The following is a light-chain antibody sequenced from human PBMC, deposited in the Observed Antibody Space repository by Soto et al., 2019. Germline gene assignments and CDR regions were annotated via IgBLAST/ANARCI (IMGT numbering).Light chain of an antibody. CDR3: HQCRNRPQLT. J-gene: IGKJ4*01. CDR2: DAS. CDR1: QSVSTY. V-gene: IGKV3-11*01. Sequence: EIVLTQSPATLSLSPGERATLSCRASQSVSTYLAWYQQKPGQPPSLLIYDASNRATGIPARFSGSGSGTDFTLNISRLEPEDFAVYYCHQCRNRPQLTFGGGTKVEI.